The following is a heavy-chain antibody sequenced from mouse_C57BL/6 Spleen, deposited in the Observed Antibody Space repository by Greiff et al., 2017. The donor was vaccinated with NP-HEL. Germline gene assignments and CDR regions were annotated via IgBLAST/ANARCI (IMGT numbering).Heavy chain of an antibody. V-gene: IGHV1-64*01. CDR1: GYTFTSYW. Sequence: QVQLQQPGAELVKPGASVKLSCKASGYTFTSYWMHWVKQRPGQGLEWIGKIYPNGGSTNYNEKFKSKATLTVDKSSSTAYMQLSSLTSEDSAVFDYARGGGYDVAWFAYWGQGTLVTVSA. CDR3: ARGGGYDVAWFAY. CDR2: IYPNGGST. D-gene: IGHD2-2*01. J-gene: IGHJ3*01.